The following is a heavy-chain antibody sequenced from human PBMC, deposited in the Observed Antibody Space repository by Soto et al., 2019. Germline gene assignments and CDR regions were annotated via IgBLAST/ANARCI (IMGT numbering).Heavy chain of an antibody. V-gene: IGHV1-2*02. CDR1: GYTFIGHY. CDR3: ARDRARVCCSGYYSGYSYYYCMDV. Sequence: ASVKVSCKASGYTFIGHYMHWVRQAPGQGLEWKGRTNPNSGGTNYAKNFQGRVTMTRDTSITTAYMAQTRLRSDATPVYYCARDRARVCCSGYYSGYSYYYCMDVWGQGHTVTVS. D-gene: IGHD3-3*01. J-gene: IGHJ6*02. CDR2: TNPNSGGT.